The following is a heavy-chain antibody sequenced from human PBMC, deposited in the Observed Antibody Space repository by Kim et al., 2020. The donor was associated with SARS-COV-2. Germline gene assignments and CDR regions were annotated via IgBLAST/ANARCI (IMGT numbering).Heavy chain of an antibody. V-gene: IGHV3-23*01. CDR2: IFGSGHGT. CDR3: AKNVHITSVTFLWYFDL. D-gene: IGHD2-2*01. J-gene: IGHJ2*01. Sequence: GGSLRLSCAASRFTFSSSAMTWVRQAPGQGLEWVSSIFGSGHGTYYADSVKGRFIISRDNSKNTLYLQMNNLRADDTAVYYCAKNVHITSVTFLWYFDLWGRGTSVSVSS. CDR1: RFTFSSSA.